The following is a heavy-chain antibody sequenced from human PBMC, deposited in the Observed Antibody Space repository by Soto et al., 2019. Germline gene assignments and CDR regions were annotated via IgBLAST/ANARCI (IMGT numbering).Heavy chain of an antibody. J-gene: IGHJ3*02. CDR1: GFTFSTYA. CDR3: AHPRGFGVFDAYDI. CDR2: ISNSGGMI. D-gene: IGHD3-10*01. Sequence: GGALRLSCAASGFTFSTYAMSWVRQAPGKGLEWVSAISNSGGMIYYADSVQGRFTISRDNSMNTLFLQMHSLRIEDTAVYYCAHPRGFGVFDAYDIWGQGTMVTVSS. V-gene: IGHV3-23*01.